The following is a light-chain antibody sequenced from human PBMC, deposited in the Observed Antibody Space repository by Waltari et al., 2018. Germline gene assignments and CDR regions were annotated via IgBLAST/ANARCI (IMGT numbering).Light chain of an antibody. J-gene: IGKJ1*01. CDR1: QDISDS. CDR3: QKYDYAPLT. V-gene: IGKV1-27*01. CDR2: DAS. Sequence: DIQMTQSPPSLSASVGDRVTITCRASQDISDSLAWYQQKPGKVPKLLIFDASTLQSGVPSRFRGGGSGTDFTLTITSLQPEDVATYYCQKYDYAPLTFGQGTKVEVK.